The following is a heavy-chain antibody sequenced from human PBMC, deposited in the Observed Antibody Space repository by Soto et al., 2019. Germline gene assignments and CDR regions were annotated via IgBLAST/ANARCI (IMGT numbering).Heavy chain of an antibody. J-gene: IGHJ4*02. D-gene: IGHD3-3*01. CDR3: TTHRPSYYDFWSGYRFDY. CDR2: IKSKTDGGTT. V-gene: IGHV3-15*01. Sequence: GGSLRLSCAASGFTFSNAWMSWVRQAPGKGLEWVGRIKSKTDGGTTDYAAPVKGRFTISRDDSKNTLYLQMNSLKTEDTAVYYCTTHRPSYYDFWSGYRFDYWGQGTLVTVSS. CDR1: GFTFSNAW.